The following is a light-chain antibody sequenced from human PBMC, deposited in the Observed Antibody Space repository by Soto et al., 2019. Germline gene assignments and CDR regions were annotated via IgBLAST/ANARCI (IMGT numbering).Light chain of an antibody. CDR1: SSDVGGYNI. V-gene: IGLV2-14*01. J-gene: IGLJ3*02. Sequence: QSALTQPASVSGSPGQSITISCTGTSSDVGGYNIVSWYQQHPGKAPKLMIFEVNNRPSGVSNRFSGSQSGNTASLTISGLQAEDEADYYCSSYTSIAGVFGGGTKLTVL. CDR2: EVN. CDR3: SSYTSIAGV.